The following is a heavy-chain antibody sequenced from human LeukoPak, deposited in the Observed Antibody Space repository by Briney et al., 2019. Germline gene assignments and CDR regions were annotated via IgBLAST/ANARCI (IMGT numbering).Heavy chain of an antibody. CDR2: INPNSGGT. CDR1: GYTFTGYY. D-gene: IGHD3-22*01. Sequence: ASVKVSCKASGYTFTGYYMHWVRQAPGQGFEWMGWINPNSGGTNYAQKFQGRVTMTRDTSISTAYMELSRLRSDDTAVYYCARDLNPHYDSSCYHIWGQGTLVTVSS. V-gene: IGHV1-2*02. CDR3: ARDLNPHYDSSCYHI. J-gene: IGHJ4*02.